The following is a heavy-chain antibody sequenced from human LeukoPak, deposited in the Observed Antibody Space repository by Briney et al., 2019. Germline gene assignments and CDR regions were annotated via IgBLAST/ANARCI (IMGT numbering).Heavy chain of an antibody. CDR2: ISTASGNT. V-gene: IGHV1-3*04. D-gene: IGHD6-13*01. Sequence: ASVKVSCKDSGYTFTSYSIHWVRQAPGQSPEWLGWISTASGNTYCSQKFQDRVTLTRDTSASTVYLDLTSLRFEDTAVYYCARRWYGTDEVFDSWGQGTLVTVSS. CDR3: ARRWYGTDEVFDS. J-gene: IGHJ4*02. CDR1: GYTFTSYS.